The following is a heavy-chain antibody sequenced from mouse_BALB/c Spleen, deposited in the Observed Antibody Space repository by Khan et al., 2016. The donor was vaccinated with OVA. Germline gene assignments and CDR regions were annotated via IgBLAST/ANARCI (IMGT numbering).Heavy chain of an antibody. V-gene: IGHV5-6*01. CDR2: ISSGGDYT. CDR1: GFTFSSYS. J-gene: IGHJ3*01. Sequence: EVELVESGGDLVKPGGSLKLSCAGSGFTFSSYSMSWVRQTPDKRLEWVATISSGGDYTYYPDSVKGRFTISRDNAKNTLYLQMSSLKSEDTAMYYCASHLTGSFAYWGQGTLVTVSA. D-gene: IGHD4-1*01. CDR3: ASHLTGSFAY.